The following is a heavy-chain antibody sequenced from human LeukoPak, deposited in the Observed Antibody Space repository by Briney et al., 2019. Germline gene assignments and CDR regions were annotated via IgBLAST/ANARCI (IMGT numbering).Heavy chain of an antibody. J-gene: IGHJ4*02. CDR1: GFTLSSYA. Sequence: GGSLRLSCAASGFTLSSYAMHWVRQAPGKGLEWVAVISYDGSNKYYADSVKGRFTISRDTSKNTLYLQMNSLRAEDTAVYYCARVEYSSSSFDYWGQGTLVTVSS. D-gene: IGHD6-6*01. CDR3: ARVEYSSSSFDY. V-gene: IGHV3-30-3*01. CDR2: ISYDGSNK.